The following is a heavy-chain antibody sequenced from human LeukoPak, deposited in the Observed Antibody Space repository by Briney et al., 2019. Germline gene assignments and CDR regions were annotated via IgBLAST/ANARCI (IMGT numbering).Heavy chain of an antibody. V-gene: IGHV3-53*01. CDR2: VYSGTTT. Sequence: GGSLRLSCAGSGFIVGDTHMTWVRQAPGKGLEWVSLVYSGTTTHYADSVKGRFSISRDHSNNILYLQMNTLRAEDTAVYHCARLQGYSLGYQYFYYMDVWGTGTTVTVSS. J-gene: IGHJ6*03. CDR1: GFIVGDTH. D-gene: IGHD5-18*01. CDR3: ARLQGYSLGYQYFYYMDV.